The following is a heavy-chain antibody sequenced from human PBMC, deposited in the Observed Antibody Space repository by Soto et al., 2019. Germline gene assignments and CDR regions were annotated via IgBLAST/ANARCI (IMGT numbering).Heavy chain of an antibody. CDR1: GFTVSSNY. Sequence: PGGSLRLSCAAAGFTVSSNYMSWVRQAPGKGLEWVSVIYSGGSTYYADSVKGRFTISRHNSKNTLYLQMNSLRAEDTAVYYCARDRSYGDYSHYYYYMDVWGKGTTVTVSS. J-gene: IGHJ6*03. V-gene: IGHV3-53*04. CDR2: IYSGGST. CDR3: ARDRSYGDYSHYYYYMDV. D-gene: IGHD4-17*01.